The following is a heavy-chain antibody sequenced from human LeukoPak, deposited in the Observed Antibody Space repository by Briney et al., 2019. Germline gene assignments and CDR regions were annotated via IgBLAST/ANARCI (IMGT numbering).Heavy chain of an antibody. CDR2: IYSGGST. J-gene: IGHJ4*02. CDR3: AKDRGYCSGGSCFDSDY. CDR1: GFTVSSNY. V-gene: IGHV3-53*05. D-gene: IGHD2-15*01. Sequence: GGSLRLSCAASGFTVSSNYMSWVRQAPGKGLEWVSIIYSGGSTFYADSVKGRFTISRDNSKNTLYLQMNSLRAEDTAVYYCAKDRGYCSGGSCFDSDYWGQGTLVTVSS.